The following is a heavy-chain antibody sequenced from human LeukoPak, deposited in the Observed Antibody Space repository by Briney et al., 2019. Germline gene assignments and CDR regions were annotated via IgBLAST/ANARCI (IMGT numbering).Heavy chain of an antibody. CDR3: ARDLETLAARNELIWSNWIDP. J-gene: IGHJ5*02. D-gene: IGHD6-6*01. CDR2: ISYDGSNE. Sequence: GRSLRLSCAASGFTLSSYGMHWVRQAPGKGLEWVAVISYDGSNEYYADSVKGRFTISRDNSKNTLYLQMNSLRAEDTAMYYCARDLETLAARNELIWSNWIDPWGQGTLVTVSS. CDR1: GFTLSSYG. V-gene: IGHV3-30*03.